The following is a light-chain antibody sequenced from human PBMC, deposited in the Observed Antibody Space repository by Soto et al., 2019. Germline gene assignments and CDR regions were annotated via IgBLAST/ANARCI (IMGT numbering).Light chain of an antibody. V-gene: IGKV3-15*01. Sequence: EMVMTQSPATLSVSPGERATLSCRASQSVRSDLAWYQQKPGQAPRLLIYGAGTRATGVPARFSGSGSGAEFTLTISSLKSEDIAVYYCQLYNNWPLMYTFGQGTKVDIK. CDR2: GAG. J-gene: IGKJ2*01. CDR3: QLYNNWPLMYT. CDR1: QSVRSD.